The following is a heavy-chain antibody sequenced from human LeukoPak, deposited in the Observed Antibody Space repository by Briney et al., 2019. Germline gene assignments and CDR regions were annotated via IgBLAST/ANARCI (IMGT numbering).Heavy chain of an antibody. CDR3: ARDVEAMRYYDSSGLFDY. V-gene: IGHV1-69*01. Sequence: GASVTVSCKASGGTFSSYAISWVRQAPGQGLEWMGGIIPIFGTANYAQKFQGRVTITADESTSTAYMELRSLRSDDTAVYYCARDVEAMRYYDSSGLFDYWGQGTLVTVSS. CDR2: IIPIFGTA. D-gene: IGHD3-22*01. J-gene: IGHJ4*02. CDR1: GGTFSSYA.